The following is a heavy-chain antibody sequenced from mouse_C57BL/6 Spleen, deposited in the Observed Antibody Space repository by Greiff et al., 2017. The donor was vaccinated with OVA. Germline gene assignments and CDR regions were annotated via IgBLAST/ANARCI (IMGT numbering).Heavy chain of an antibody. J-gene: IGHJ1*03. V-gene: IGHV5-2*01. D-gene: IGHD2-1*01. CDR2: INSDGGST. Sequence: EVKLMESGGGLVQPGESLKLSCESNEYEFPSHDMSWVRKTPEKRLELVAAINSDGGSTYYPDTMERRFIISRDNTKKTLYLQMSSLRSEDTALYYCARHGGNFGSWYFDVWGTGTTVTVSS. CDR1: EYEFPSHD. CDR3: ARHGGNFGSWYFDV.